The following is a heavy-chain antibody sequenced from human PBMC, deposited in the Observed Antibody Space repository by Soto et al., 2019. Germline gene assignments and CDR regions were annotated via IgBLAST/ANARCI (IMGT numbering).Heavy chain of an antibody. CDR1: GITVSSDY. D-gene: IGHD3-22*01. V-gene: IGHV3-53*01. CDR3: ATIPYDNSGTIFDY. Sequence: EVQLVESGGGLIQPGGSLRLSCAVSGITVSSDYMSWVRQSAGKGLEWVSVIYAGTITYYADSVKGRFTIYRDNSKNTLNLEMNSLRVEDTAVYYCATIPYDNSGTIFDYWGQGTLVTVSS. J-gene: IGHJ4*02. CDR2: IYAGTIT.